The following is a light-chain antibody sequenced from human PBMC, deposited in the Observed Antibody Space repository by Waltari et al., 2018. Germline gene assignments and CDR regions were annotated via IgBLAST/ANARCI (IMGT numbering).Light chain of an antibody. CDR3: QQDKSPPWT. V-gene: IGKV1-5*03. CDR1: QSISSW. J-gene: IGKJ1*01. Sequence: DIQMTQSPSTLSASVGDRVTITCRASQSISSWLAWYQQKPGTAPNLLIFTASTLENVVPSRFSGSGSGTEFTLTINSLQPDDFATYYCQQDKSPPWTFGQGTKVDI. CDR2: TAS.